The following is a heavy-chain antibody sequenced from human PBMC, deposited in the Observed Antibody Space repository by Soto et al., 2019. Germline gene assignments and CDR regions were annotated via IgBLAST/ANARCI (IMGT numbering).Heavy chain of an antibody. CDR2: IYYSGST. CDR3: ARHSSGYLHDY. D-gene: IGHD3-22*01. V-gene: IGHV4-59*08. J-gene: IGHJ4*02. CDR1: GGSISSYC. Sequence: PENLSLRCTVSGGSISSYCWSWIRQPPGKGLEWIGYIYYSGSTNYNPSLKSRVTISVDTSKNQFSLKLSSVTAADTAVYYCARHSSGYLHDYWRQGTLVTGS.